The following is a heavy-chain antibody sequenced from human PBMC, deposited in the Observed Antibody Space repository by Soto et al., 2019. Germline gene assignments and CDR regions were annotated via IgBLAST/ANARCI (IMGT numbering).Heavy chain of an antibody. D-gene: IGHD4-4*01. CDR2: TYYRSRWYH. V-gene: IGHV6-1*01. J-gene: IGHJ4*02. Sequence: PSQTLSLTCAISGDRISSNSAAWNWIRQSPSRGFEWLGRTYYRSRWYHDYAVSVKSRIIINPDTSKNQVSLQLNSVTPDDTAVYYCASYRYDYWGQGTVVTVSS. CDR1: GDRISSNSAA. CDR3: ASYRYDY.